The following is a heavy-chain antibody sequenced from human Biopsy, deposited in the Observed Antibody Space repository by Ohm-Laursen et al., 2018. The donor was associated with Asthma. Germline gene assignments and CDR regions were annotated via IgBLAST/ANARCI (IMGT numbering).Heavy chain of an antibody. Sequence: SLRLSCAASGFSFSNFAIHWVRQAPGKGLEWVGVISKDASTQDYADSVKGRFTMARDNSKNTLDLQMNNLREEDTAVYYCVRDGTDDAFDIWGQGTVVSVFS. CDR2: ISKDASTQ. CDR3: VRDGTDDAFDI. J-gene: IGHJ3*02. V-gene: IGHV3-30*01. CDR1: GFSFSNFA. D-gene: IGHD1-1*01.